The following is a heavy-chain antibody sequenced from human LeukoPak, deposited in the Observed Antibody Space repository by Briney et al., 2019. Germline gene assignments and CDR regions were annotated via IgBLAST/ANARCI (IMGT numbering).Heavy chain of an antibody. CDR2: ISSSSSYI. Sequence: GGSLRLSCAASEFTFSSYNMNWVRQAPGKGLEWVSSISSSSSYIYYADSVKGRFTISRDNAKNSLYLQMNSLRAEDTAVYYCVRGTATHNFDRGGQGTLVSVSS. CDR1: EFTFSSYN. V-gene: IGHV3-21*01. J-gene: IGHJ4*02. CDR3: VRGTATHNFDR.